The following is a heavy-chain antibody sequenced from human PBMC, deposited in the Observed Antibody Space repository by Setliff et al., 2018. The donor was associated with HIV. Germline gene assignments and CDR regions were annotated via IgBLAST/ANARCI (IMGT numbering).Heavy chain of an antibody. CDR2: IYHTGRT. Sequence: SETLSLTCAVSGYAISSGYYWTWIRQPPGKGLEWTGSIYHTGRTYYNRSLESRLTISIDTSKNQFSLKLTSVTAADTAMYYCASRIYYYDESRVLREEGFVPWGQGTLVTVSS. D-gene: IGHD3-22*01. J-gene: IGHJ5*02. CDR3: ASRIYYYDESRVLREEGFVP. CDR1: GYAISSGYY. V-gene: IGHV4-38-2*01.